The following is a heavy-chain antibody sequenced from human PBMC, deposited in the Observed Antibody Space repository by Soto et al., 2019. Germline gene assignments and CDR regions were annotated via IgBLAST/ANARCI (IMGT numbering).Heavy chain of an antibody. Sequence: QVQLVQSGAEVKNPGASVKLSCKASGYTCTSFYIHWVRQAPGQGLDWMAIINPNGGSTNYAPNLQGRVTLTRDTSTKTVYMELSSLGSEDTAAYYCARSLTSGDYWGKGTLVTVSS. J-gene: IGHJ4*02. CDR3: ARSLTSGDY. V-gene: IGHV1-46*01. CDR1: GYTCTSFY. CDR2: INPNGGST. D-gene: IGHD7-27*01.